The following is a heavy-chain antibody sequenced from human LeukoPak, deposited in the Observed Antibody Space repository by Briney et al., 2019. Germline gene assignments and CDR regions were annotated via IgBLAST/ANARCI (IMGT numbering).Heavy chain of an antibody. Sequence: SETLSLTCTVSGGSISSGDYYWSWIRQPPGKGLEWIGYIYYSGSTYYNPSLKSRVTILVDTSKNQFSLKLSSVTAADTAVYYCARGKDTAMVSFDYWGQGTLVTVSS. CDR2: IYYSGST. CDR1: GGSISSGDYY. J-gene: IGHJ4*02. V-gene: IGHV4-30-4*01. D-gene: IGHD5-18*01. CDR3: ARGKDTAMVSFDY.